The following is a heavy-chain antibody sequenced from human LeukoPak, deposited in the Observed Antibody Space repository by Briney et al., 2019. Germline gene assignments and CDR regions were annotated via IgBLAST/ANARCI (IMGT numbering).Heavy chain of an antibody. J-gene: IGHJ2*01. CDR1: GGSFSGYY. V-gene: IGHV4-34*01. CDR2: INHSGST. Sequence: SETLSLTCAVYGGSFSGYYWSWIRQPPGKGLEWIGEINHSGSTNYSPSLKSRVTISVDTSKNQFSLKLSSVTAADTAVYYCARDVSTTRPNWYFDLWGRGTLVTVSS. CDR3: ARDVSTTRPNWYFDL. D-gene: IGHD1-1*01.